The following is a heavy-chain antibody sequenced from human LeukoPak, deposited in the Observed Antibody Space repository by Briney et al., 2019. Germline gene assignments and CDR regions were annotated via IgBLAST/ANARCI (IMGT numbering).Heavy chain of an antibody. CDR3: GRAGYAHGLDV. V-gene: IGHV3-72*01. CDR2: SANKGNSYTT. CDR1: RFTFSDHY. J-gene: IGHJ6*02. Sequence: GGSLRLSCVASRFTFSDHYMNWVRQAPGKGLEWVGLSANKGNSYTTEYAASVKGRFTISRDESKNAVYLQMNSLKTEDTAVYYCGRAGYAHGLDVWGQGTTVTVSS. D-gene: IGHD5-12*01.